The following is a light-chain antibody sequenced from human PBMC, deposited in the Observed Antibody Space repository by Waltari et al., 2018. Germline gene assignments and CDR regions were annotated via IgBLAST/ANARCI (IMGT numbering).Light chain of an antibody. CDR2: LNSDGSH. CDR1: SGHSSYA. Sequence: QLVLTQSPSASASLGASVKLTSTLSSGHSSYAIAWHQQQPEKGPRYLMKLNSDGSHSKGDGIPDRFSGSSSGAERYLTISSLQSEDEADYYCQTWGTGFSYVFGTGTKVTVL. V-gene: IGLV4-69*01. CDR3: QTWGTGFSYV. J-gene: IGLJ1*01.